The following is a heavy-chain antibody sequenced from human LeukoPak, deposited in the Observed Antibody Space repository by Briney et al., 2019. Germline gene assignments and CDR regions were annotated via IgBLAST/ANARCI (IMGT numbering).Heavy chain of an antibody. J-gene: IGHJ4*02. CDR2: ISAYNGNT. CDR1: GYTFTSYG. CDR3: ARDLESYGEEEYYFDY. D-gene: IGHD4-17*01. Sequence: ASVKVSCKASGYTFTSYGISWVRQAPGQGLEWMGWISAYNGNTNYAQKLQGRVTMTTDTSTSTAYMELRSLRSDDTAVYYCARDLESYGEEEYYFDYWGQGTLVTVSS. V-gene: IGHV1-18*01.